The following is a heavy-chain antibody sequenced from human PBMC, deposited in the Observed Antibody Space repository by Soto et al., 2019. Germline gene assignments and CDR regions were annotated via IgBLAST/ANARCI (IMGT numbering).Heavy chain of an antibody. Sequence: PGGPLRLPCAASGFPFSSYWMTWVRQAPGKGLEWVANIKEDGSGKYYVDSVKGRLTISRDNAKNSLYLQMNSLRGEDTAVYYCARDSTPYSGTWYDALDIWGQGTMVTVSS. CDR2: IKEDGSGK. CDR1: GFPFSSYW. J-gene: IGHJ3*02. D-gene: IGHD1-26*01. V-gene: IGHV3-7*01. CDR3: ARDSTPYSGTWYDALDI.